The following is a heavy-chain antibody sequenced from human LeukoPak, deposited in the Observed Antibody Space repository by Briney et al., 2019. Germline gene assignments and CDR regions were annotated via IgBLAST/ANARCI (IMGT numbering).Heavy chain of an antibody. V-gene: IGHV1-69*02. CDR1: GGTFSSYT. D-gene: IGHD5-12*01. CDR3: AVRRGYSGYDGDY. CDR2: IIPILGIA. Sequence: ASVKVSCKASGGTFSSYTISWVRQAPGQGLEWMGRIIPILGIANYAQKFQGRVTITADKSTSTAYMELSRLRSEDTAVYYCAVRRGYSGYDGDYWGQGTLATVSS. J-gene: IGHJ4*02.